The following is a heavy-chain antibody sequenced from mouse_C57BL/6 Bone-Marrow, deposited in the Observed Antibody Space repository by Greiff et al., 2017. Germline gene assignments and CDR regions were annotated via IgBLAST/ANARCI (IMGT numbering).Heavy chain of an antibody. J-gene: IGHJ4*01. D-gene: IGHD2-14*01. CDR3: TRGYDGDGAMDY. V-gene: IGHV5-9-1*02. Sequence: EVMLVESGEGLVKPGGSLKLSCAASGFTFSSYAMSWVRQTPEKRLEWVAYISSGGDYIYYADTVKGRFTISRYNARNTLYLQMSSLKTEDTVMYYCTRGYDGDGAMDYWGQVTSVTVSS. CDR1: GFTFSSYA. CDR2: ISSGGDYI.